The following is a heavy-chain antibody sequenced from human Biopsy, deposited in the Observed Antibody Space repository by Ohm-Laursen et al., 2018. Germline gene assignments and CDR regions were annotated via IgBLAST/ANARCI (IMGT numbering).Heavy chain of an antibody. CDR1: GYTFTGYY. CDR2: ISPKSGDT. Sequence: SSVKVSCKASGYTFTGYYIHWVRQAPGQGLEWMGWISPKSGDTNYAHKFQGNITMTRDTSMSTAYMEMSRLRCDDTAVYYCALQSVAQMKNFDYWGQGTLVTVSS. J-gene: IGHJ4*02. CDR3: ALQSVAQMKNFDY. V-gene: IGHV1-2*02. D-gene: IGHD6-19*01.